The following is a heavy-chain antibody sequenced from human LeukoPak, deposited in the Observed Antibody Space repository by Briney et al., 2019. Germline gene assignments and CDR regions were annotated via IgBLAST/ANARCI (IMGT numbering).Heavy chain of an antibody. D-gene: IGHD3-10*01. Sequence: ASVKVSCKASGGTFCSYAISWVRQAPGHGLEWMGGIIPIFVTANSAQKFPGRVTITPDEYTSTASMEMSSPRSWDTAVYLCVRDSRRGFVELFYYYYYMDVWGKGTTVTVSS. CDR3: VRDSRRGFVELFYYYYYMDV. J-gene: IGHJ6*03. CDR1: GGTFCSYA. CDR2: IIPIFVTA. V-gene: IGHV1-69*01.